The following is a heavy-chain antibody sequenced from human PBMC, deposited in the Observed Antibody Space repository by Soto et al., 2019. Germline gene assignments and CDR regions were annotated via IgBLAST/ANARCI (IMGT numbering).Heavy chain of an antibody. CDR3: ARDRSEGYDFWSGSGPHWFEP. D-gene: IGHD3-3*01. V-gene: IGHV4-59*01. CDR1: GGSISSYY. J-gene: IGHJ5*02. CDR2: IYYSGST. Sequence: SETLSLTCTVSGGSISSYYWSWIRQPPGKGLEWIGYIYYSGSTNYNPSLKSRVTISVDTSKNQFSLKLSSVTAADTAVYYCARDRSEGYDFWSGSGPHWFEPWGQGTRVTVPS.